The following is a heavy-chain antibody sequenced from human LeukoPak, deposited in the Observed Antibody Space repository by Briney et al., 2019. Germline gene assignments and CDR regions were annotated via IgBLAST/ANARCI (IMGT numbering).Heavy chain of an antibody. CDR2: IYYSGST. Sequence: PSETLSLTCTASGGSISSSSYYWGWIRQPPGKGLEWIGSIYYSGSTYYNPSLKSRVTISVDTSKNQFSLKLSSVTAADTAVYYCARLPDYGDYWGQGTLVTVSS. CDR1: GGSISSSSYY. V-gene: IGHV4-39*01. CDR3: ARLPDYGDY. J-gene: IGHJ4*02.